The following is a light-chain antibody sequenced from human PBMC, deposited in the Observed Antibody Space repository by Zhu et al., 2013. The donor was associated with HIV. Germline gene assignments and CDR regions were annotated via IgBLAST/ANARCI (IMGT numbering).Light chain of an antibody. CDR3: MQALQTPPYT. V-gene: IGKV2-30*01. CDR1: QSLVDRDGNTY. Sequence: DVVMTQSPLSLPVTLGQPASISCRSSQSLVDRDGNTYLNWFQQRPGQSPRRLIYKVSNRDSGVPDRFSGSGSGTDFTLKISRVEAEDVGVYYCMQALQTPPYTFGQGTKLEIK. J-gene: IGKJ2*01. CDR2: KVS.